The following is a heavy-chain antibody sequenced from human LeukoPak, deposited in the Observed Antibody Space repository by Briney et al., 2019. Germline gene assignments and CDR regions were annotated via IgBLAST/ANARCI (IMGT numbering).Heavy chain of an antibody. J-gene: IGHJ6*03. CDR2: ISGSGGST. D-gene: IGHD3-3*01. CDR1: GFTFSSYA. Sequence: PGGSLRLSCAASGFTFSSYAMSWVRQAPGKGLEWVSAISGSGGSTYYADSVKGRFTISRGISKNTLYLQMNSLRAEDTAVYYCAKAVYDFWSGYFYYYYYMDVWGKGTTVTVSS. CDR3: AKAVYDFWSGYFYYYYYMDV. V-gene: IGHV3-23*01.